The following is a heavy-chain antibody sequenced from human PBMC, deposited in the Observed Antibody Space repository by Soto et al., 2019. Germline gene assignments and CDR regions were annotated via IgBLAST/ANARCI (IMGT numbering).Heavy chain of an antibody. D-gene: IGHD2-15*01. CDR1: ADTFANYG. J-gene: IGHJ4*02. V-gene: IGHV1-18*01. Sequence: QVQLLQSGAEAKKPGASVKVSCKASADTFANYGISWVRQAPGQGPEWMGWITPSNGDTNCAQKFQGRVIMTTDTSTSTAYMEVRSLRSDDTAVYYCARLAPCSGGNCYSRPLDSWGQGTLVTVSS. CDR2: ITPSNGDT. CDR3: ARLAPCSGGNCYSRPLDS.